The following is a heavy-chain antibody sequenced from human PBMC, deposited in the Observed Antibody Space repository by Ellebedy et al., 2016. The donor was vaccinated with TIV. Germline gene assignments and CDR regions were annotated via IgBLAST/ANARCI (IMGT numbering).Heavy chain of an antibody. CDR3: ARGIEQWLTY. D-gene: IGHD6-19*01. CDR1: GASISSGPYY. V-gene: IGHV4-31*03. CDR2: IYSGGST. J-gene: IGHJ4*02. Sequence: SETLSLTXTVSGASISSGPYYWNWIRQHPGKGLAWIGYIYSGGSTYYSPSLKSRVTISLDTSKNQFSLKLTSVTAADTAVYYCARGIEQWLTYWGQGTLVTVSS.